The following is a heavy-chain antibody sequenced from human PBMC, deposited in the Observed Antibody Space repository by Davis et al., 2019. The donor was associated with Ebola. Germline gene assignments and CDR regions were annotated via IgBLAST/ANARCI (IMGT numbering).Heavy chain of an antibody. D-gene: IGHD4-11*01. CDR1: GFTFSSYA. Sequence: GESLKISCAASGFTFSSYAMSWVRQAPGKGLEWVSAISGSGGSTYYADSVKGRFTISRDNSKNTLYLQMNGLRAEDTAVYYCAKGYSNYDYWGQGTLVTVSS. V-gene: IGHV3-23*01. J-gene: IGHJ4*02. CDR3: AKGYSNYDY. CDR2: ISGSGGST.